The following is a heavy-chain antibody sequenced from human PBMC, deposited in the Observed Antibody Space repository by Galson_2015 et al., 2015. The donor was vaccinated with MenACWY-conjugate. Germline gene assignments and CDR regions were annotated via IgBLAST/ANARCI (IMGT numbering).Heavy chain of an antibody. Sequence: SETLSLTCTVSGGSISSSSDYWGWIRQPPGKGLEWIGYIYYSGSTNYNPSLKSRVTISVDTSKNQFSLKLSSVTAADTAVYYCARSPPLYYYGSGSYFRYWGQGTLVTVSS. V-gene: IGHV4-61*05. CDR1: GGSISSSSDY. D-gene: IGHD3-10*01. CDR3: ARSPPLYYYGSGSYFRY. CDR2: IYYSGST. J-gene: IGHJ4*02.